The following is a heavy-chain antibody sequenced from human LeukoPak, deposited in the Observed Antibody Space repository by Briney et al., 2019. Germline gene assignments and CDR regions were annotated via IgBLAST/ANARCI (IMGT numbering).Heavy chain of an antibody. J-gene: IGHJ4*02. CDR3: AKEWYVGSPPDY. CDR1: GFIFSDYG. D-gene: IGHD3-10*01. CDR2: IRFDGSNN. Sequence: GGSLRLSCGVSGFIFSDYGMHWVRQAPGKGLEWVASIRFDGSNNYYSDSVKGRFTISRDNSRNTLYLQMTSLRPEDTALYYCAKEWYVGSPPDYWGQGTQVTVSS. V-gene: IGHV3-30*02.